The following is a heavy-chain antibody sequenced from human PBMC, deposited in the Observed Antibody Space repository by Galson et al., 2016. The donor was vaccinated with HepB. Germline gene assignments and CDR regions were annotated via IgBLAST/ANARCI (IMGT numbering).Heavy chain of an antibody. J-gene: IGHJ4*02. D-gene: IGHD3-16*01. Sequence: SLRLSCAASGFSFSTSGMSWVRQTPGRGLEWVSGITGSGAITHYADFVKSRFTISRDNSKNTVYLYMSDLSAGDTAVYYCGKHGGFDYWGQGARVTVSS. CDR2: ITGSGAIT. CDR1: GFSFSTSG. CDR3: GKHGGFDY. V-gene: IGHV3-23*01.